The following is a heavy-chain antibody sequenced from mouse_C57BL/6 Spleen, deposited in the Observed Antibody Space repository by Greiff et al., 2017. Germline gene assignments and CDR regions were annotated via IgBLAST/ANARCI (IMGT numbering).Heavy chain of an antibody. CDR3: ARSGDYFDY. CDR1: GYSFTGYY. Sequence: VQLQQSGPELVKPGASVKISCKASGYSFTGYYMNWVKQSPEKSLEWIGEINPSTGGTTYNQKFKAKATLTVDKSSSTAYMQLKSLTSEDSAVYDCARSGDYFDYWGQGTTLTVSS. V-gene: IGHV1-42*01. CDR2: INPSTGGT. J-gene: IGHJ2*01.